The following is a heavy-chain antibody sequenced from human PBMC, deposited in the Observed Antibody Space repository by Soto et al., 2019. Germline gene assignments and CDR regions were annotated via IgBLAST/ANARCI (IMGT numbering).Heavy chain of an antibody. D-gene: IGHD2-21*02. CDR1: GFTFSSYA. CDR2: ISYDGSNK. J-gene: IGHJ6*03. V-gene: IGHV3-30-3*01. Sequence: GGSLTLSCAASGFTFSSYAMHWVRQAPGKGLEWVAVISYDGSNKYYADSVKGRFTISRDNAKNSLYLQMNSLRDEDMAVYYCARELQVTATYYYYYMDVWGKGTTVTVSS. CDR3: ARELQVTATYYYYYMDV.